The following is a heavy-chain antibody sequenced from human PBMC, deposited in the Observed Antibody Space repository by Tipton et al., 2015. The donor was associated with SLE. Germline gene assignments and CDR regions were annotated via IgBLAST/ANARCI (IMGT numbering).Heavy chain of an antibody. J-gene: IGHJ5*02. V-gene: IGHV4-59*01. Sequence: TLSLTCTVSGGSISRYYWSWIRQPPGKGLEWIGYIYYSGSTNYNPSLKSRVTISVDTSNNQFSLKLRSVTAADTAVYYCARQQLGGWFDPWGQGTLVTVPS. CDR2: IYYSGST. D-gene: IGHD6-13*01. CDR3: ARQQLGGWFDP. CDR1: GGSISRYY.